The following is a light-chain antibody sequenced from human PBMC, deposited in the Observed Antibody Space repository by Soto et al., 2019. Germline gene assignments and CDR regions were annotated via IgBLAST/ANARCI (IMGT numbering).Light chain of an antibody. CDR3: SSYTSSSTLV. V-gene: IGLV2-14*01. CDR1: SSDVGGYNY. J-gene: IGLJ2*01. Sequence: QSALTQPASVSGSPGQSITISCTGTSSDVGGYNYVSWYQQHPGKAPKLMIYDVSNRPSGVSNRFSGSKSGNTASLTISGLQAEVEADYYRSSYTSSSTLVFGGGTKVTVL. CDR2: DVS.